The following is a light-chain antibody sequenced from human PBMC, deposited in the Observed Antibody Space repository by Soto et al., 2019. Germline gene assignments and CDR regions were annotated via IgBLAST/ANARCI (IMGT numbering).Light chain of an antibody. CDR1: SSDVGRYTL. CDR3: CSYAGGTSVV. V-gene: IGLV2-23*01. J-gene: IGLJ2*01. Sequence: QSALTQPASVSGSPGQSITISCTGSSSDVGRYTLVSWYQQHPGKAPKLIIYEDIERPSGVSNRFSGSKSGNTASLTISGLQTEDEADYYCCSYAGGTSVVFGGGTKLTVL. CDR2: EDI.